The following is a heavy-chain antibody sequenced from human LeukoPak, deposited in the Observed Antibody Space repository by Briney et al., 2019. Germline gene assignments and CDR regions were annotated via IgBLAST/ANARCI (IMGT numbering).Heavy chain of an antibody. V-gene: IGHV1-69*13. CDR3: ARDPSCSGGSCYSEFDP. CDR1: GYTFTSYG. CDR2: IIPIFGTA. D-gene: IGHD2-15*01. Sequence: SVKVSCKASGYTFTSYGISWVRQAPGQGLEWMGGIIPIFGTANYAQKFQGRVTITADESTSTAYMELSGLRSEDTAVYYCARDPSCSGGSCYSEFDPWGQGTLVTVSS. J-gene: IGHJ5*02.